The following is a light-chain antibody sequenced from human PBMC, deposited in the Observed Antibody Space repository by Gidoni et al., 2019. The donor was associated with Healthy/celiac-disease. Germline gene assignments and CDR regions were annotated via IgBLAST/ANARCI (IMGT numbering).Light chain of an antibody. CDR3: QQSYSTLIFT. V-gene: IGKV1-39*01. CDR1: QSISSY. Sequence: DIQMTQSPSSLSSSVGDRVTITCRASQSISSYLNWFQQKPGKAPKPLIYAASSLPSGVPSRFSGSGSGTDFTLTISSLQPEDVATYYCQQSYSTLIFTFGPGTKVDIK. CDR2: AAS. J-gene: IGKJ3*01.